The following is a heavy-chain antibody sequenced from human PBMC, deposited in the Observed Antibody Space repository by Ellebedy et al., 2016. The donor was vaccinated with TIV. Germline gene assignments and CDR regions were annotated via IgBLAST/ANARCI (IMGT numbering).Heavy chain of an antibody. CDR2: INSDGSST. J-gene: IGHJ6*02. D-gene: IGHD4-17*01. CDR3: ARDSTVTTPFHYYYYGMDV. CDR1: GFTFSSYW. V-gene: IGHV3-74*01. Sequence: GESLKISCAASGFTFSSYWMHWVRQAPGKGLVWVSRINSDGSSTSYADSVKGRFTISRDNAKNSLYLQMNSLRAEDTAVYYCARDSTVTTPFHYYYYGMDVWGQGTTVTVSS.